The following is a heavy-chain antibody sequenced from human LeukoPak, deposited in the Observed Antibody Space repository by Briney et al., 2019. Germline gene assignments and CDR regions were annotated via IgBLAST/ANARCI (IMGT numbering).Heavy chain of an antibody. CDR2: ISGSGGST. D-gene: IGHD1-26*01. V-gene: IGHV3-23*01. CDR1: GFTFSSYA. CDR3: AKVGSDRGSYYFDY. Sequence: GGSPRLSCAASGFTFSSYAMSWVRQAPGKGLEWVSAISGSGGSTYYADSVKGRFTISRDNSKNTLYLQMNSLRAEDTAVYYCAKVGSDRGSYYFDYWGQGTLVTVSS. J-gene: IGHJ4*02.